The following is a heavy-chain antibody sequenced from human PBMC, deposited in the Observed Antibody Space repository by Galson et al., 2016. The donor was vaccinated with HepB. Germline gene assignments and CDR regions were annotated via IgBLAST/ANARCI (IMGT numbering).Heavy chain of an antibody. CDR3: ARGHLVVPFSFYFDY. Sequence: CAISGDSVSSKSAAWNWIRHSPSRGLEWLGMTYHTSNWYSDYAVSVKSRITINPDTSKNQFSLQLNSVTPEDTAVYYCARGHLVVPFSFYFDYWGQGPLVTVSS. CDR1: GDSVSSKSAA. D-gene: IGHD2-15*01. V-gene: IGHV6-1*01. CDR2: TYHTSNWYS. J-gene: IGHJ4*02.